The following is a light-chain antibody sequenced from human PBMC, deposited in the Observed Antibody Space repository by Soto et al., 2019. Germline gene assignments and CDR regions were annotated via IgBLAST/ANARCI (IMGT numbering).Light chain of an antibody. J-gene: IGKJ1*01. V-gene: IGKV3-15*01. CDR2: GAS. CDR1: QSVSSN. CDR3: QQYNNLPPWT. Sequence: EIVMTQSPATLSVSPGERATLSCRASQSVSSNLAWYQQKPGQAPRLLIYGASTRATGIPARVSGSGSGTEFPLTISSLQAEDFAVYYCQQYNNLPPWTFGQGTKVESK.